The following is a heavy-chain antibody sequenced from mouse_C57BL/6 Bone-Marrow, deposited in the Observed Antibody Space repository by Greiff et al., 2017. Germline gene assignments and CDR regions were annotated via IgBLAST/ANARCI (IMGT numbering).Heavy chain of an antibody. CDR2: INYDGSST. Sequence: EVKVVESEGGLVQPGSSMKLSCTASGFTFSDYYMAWVRQVPEKGLEWVANINYDGSSTYYLDSLKSRFIISRDNAKNILYLQMSSLKSEDTATYYCARGGNPHYFDDWGQGTTLTVSS. CDR1: GFTFSDYY. D-gene: IGHD2-1*01. CDR3: ARGGNPHYFDD. V-gene: IGHV5-16*01. J-gene: IGHJ2*01.